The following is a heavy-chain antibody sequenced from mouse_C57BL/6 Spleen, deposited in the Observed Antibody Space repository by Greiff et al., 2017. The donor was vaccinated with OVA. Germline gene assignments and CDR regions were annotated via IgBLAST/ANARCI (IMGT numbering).Heavy chain of an antibody. CDR3: ARDCTTVVTDWYFDV. D-gene: IGHD1-1*01. V-gene: IGHV5-16*01. Sequence: EVQLQESEGGLVQPGSSMTLSCTASGFTFSDYYMAWVRQAPEQGLEWVANINYEGSSTYYLDSLKSRFILSRDNAKNILYLQMSSLKSEDTATYYCARDCTTVVTDWYFDVWGTGTTVTVSS. CDR1: GFTFSDYY. J-gene: IGHJ1*03. CDR2: INYEGSST.